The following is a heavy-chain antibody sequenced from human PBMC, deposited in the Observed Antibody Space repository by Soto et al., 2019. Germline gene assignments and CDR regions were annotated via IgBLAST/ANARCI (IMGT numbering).Heavy chain of an antibody. CDR1: GGSVSIDTYY. J-gene: IGHJ4*02. D-gene: IGHD2-21*01. CDR2: IHYSGST. CDR3: TRGGDAYKNGH. Sequence: QVQLQESGPGLVKPSETLSLTCTVPGGSVSIDTYYWSWIRQPPGKGLEWIGFIHYSGSTNYNPSLKSRVTMSVDTSKNQFSLKLTSVNAADTAVYYCTRGGDAYKNGHWGQGTLVTVYS. V-gene: IGHV4-61*01.